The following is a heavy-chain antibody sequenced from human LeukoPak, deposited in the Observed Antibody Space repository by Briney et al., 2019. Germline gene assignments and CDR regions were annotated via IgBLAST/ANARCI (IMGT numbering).Heavy chain of an antibody. V-gene: IGHV4-59*08. D-gene: IGHD3-3*01. J-gene: IGHJ6*02. CDR2: VYYSGTT. CDR3: ARLGFWSVHRVYAMDV. Sequence: KTSETLSLTCNVSGAYVDTFHWSWTRQSPGKGLEWLGYVYYSGTTSFNPSLESRVTMSVDTSKNQIYLRLRSVTAADTAVYYCARLGFWSVHRVYAMDVWGQGTTVTVSS. CDR1: GAYVDTFH.